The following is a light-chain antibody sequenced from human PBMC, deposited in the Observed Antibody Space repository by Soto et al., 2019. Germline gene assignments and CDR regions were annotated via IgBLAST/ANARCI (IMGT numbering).Light chain of an antibody. Sequence: QSVLTQSPSASASLGASVKLTCTLSSGHSSYAIAWHQQQPEKGPRYLMKLNSDGSHSKGDGIPDRFSGSSSGAERYLTISSLQSEDEADYYCQTWGTDIVVFGGGTKLT. J-gene: IGLJ2*01. CDR1: SGHSSYA. CDR3: QTWGTDIVV. CDR2: LNSDGSH. V-gene: IGLV4-69*01.